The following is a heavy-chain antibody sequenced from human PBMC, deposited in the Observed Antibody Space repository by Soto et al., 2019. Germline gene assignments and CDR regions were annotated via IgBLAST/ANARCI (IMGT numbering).Heavy chain of an antibody. Sequence: PSETLSLTCTVSGGSISSGDYYWSWIRQPPGKGLEWIGYIYYSGSTYYNPSLKSRVTISVDTSKNQFSLKLSSVTAADTAAYYCARDAGDITMIVAHDAFDIWGQGTMVTVSS. D-gene: IGHD3-22*01. CDR3: ARDAGDITMIVAHDAFDI. V-gene: IGHV4-30-4*01. CDR2: IYYSGST. CDR1: GGSISSGDYY. J-gene: IGHJ3*02.